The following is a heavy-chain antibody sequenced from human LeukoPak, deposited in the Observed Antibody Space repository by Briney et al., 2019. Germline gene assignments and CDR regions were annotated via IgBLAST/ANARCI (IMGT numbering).Heavy chain of an antibody. CDR1: GFTFSSYG. J-gene: IGHJ4*02. D-gene: IGHD3-9*01. Sequence: PGGSLRLSCAASGFTFSSYGMHWVRQAPGKGLEWVALISYDGSYKYYADSVKGRFTISRDNSKNTLYLQMNSLRAEDTAVYYCAKSSDILTGYYSYFEYWGQGTLVTVSS. V-gene: IGHV3-30*18. CDR2: ISYDGSYK. CDR3: AKSSDILTGYYSYFEY.